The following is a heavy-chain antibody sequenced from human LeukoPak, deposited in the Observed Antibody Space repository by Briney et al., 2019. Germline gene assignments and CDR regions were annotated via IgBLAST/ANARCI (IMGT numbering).Heavy chain of an antibody. Sequence: PGGSLRLSCAASGFTISSYAMSWVRQAPGKGLEWVSAISGSGGSTYYADSVKGRFTISRDNSKNTLYLQMNSLRAEDTAVYYCAKAPSFYYETGLDYWGQGTLVTVSS. CDR3: AKAPSFYYETGLDY. V-gene: IGHV3-23*01. CDR2: ISGSGGST. CDR1: GFTISSYA. J-gene: IGHJ4*02. D-gene: IGHD3-22*01.